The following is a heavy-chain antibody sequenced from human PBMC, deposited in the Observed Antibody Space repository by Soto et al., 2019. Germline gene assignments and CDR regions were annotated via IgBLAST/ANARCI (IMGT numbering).Heavy chain of an antibody. V-gene: IGHV3-23*01. CDR2: ISGSGGST. J-gene: IGHJ4*02. CDR1: GVTVSSYA. CDR3: AKGSVVVPASSGFLEPIRFHYLDF. D-gene: IGHD2-2*01. Sequence: GGSPRLSCAACGVTVSSYAMSWVRQAPGKGLEWVSAISGSGGSTYYADSVKGRFTISRDNSKNTLYLQMNSLRAEDTAVYYCAKGSVVVPASSGFLEPIRFHYLDFWGQGTLLTVSS.